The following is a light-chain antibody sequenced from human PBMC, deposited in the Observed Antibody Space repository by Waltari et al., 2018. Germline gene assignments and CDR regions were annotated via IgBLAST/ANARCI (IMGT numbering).Light chain of an antibody. CDR2: DVS. Sequence: QSALTQPRSVSGSPGQSVPISCTGTSRDVGGYHFVPWFQQHPGKVPNLLIYDVSERPSDVPARFSGSKSANTASLTISGLQTDDEADYYCCSFAGSYTFVFGSGTRVTVL. V-gene: IGLV2-11*01. CDR3: CSFAGSYTFV. J-gene: IGLJ1*01. CDR1: SRDVGGYHF.